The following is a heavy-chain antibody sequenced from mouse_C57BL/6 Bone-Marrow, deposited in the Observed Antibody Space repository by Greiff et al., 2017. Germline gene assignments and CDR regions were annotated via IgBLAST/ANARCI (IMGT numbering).Heavy chain of an antibody. J-gene: IGHJ1*03. Sequence: EVKLVESEGGLVQPGSSMKLSCTASGFTFSDYYMAWVRQVPEKGLEWVANINYDGSSTYYLDSLKSRFIISRDNAKNILYLQMSSLKSEDTATYYCARRGLYYGSSDWYFDVWGTGTTVTVSS. V-gene: IGHV5-16*01. CDR3: ARRGLYYGSSDWYFDV. CDR2: INYDGSST. D-gene: IGHD1-1*01. CDR1: GFTFSDYY.